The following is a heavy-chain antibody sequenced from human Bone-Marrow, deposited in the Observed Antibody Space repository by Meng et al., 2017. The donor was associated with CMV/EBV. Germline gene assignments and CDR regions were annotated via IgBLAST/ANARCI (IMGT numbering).Heavy chain of an antibody. D-gene: IGHD2-2*02. Sequence: GGSLRLSCEASGFTFSSHGMHWVRQAPGKGLEWVGFIRYDASKKYYAESVRGRFTVSRDNSKSTLYLQMNSLTPKDTAVYYCAKDGAAIRELIDYWGQGTLVTVSS. V-gene: IGHV3-30*02. CDR3: AKDGAAIRELIDY. J-gene: IGHJ4*02. CDR2: IRYDASKK. CDR1: GFTFSSHG.